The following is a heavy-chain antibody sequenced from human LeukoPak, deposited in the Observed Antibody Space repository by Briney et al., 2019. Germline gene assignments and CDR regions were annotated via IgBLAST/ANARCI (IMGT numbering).Heavy chain of an antibody. J-gene: IGHJ4*02. D-gene: IGHD6-13*01. V-gene: IGHV4-39*01. Sequence: PSETLSLTCTVSGGSISSSSYYWGWIRQPPGKGLEWIGSIYYSGSTYYNPSLKSRVTISVDTSKNQFSLKLSSVTAADTAVYYCARRGVKQQLFDYWGQGTLVTVSS. CDR3: ARRGVKQQLFDY. CDR1: GGSISSSSYY. CDR2: IYYSGST.